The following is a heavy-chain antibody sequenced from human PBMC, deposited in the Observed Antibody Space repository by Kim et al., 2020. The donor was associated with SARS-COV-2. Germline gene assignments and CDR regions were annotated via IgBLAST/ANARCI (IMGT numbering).Heavy chain of an antibody. CDR2: INSNGGGT. D-gene: IGHD2-2*01. V-gene: IGHV3-64D*06. CDR1: GFSFGTHA. Sequence: GGSLRLSCSASGFSFGTHAIHWVRQAPGKGLQYVSGINSNGGGTYYADSVRGRFSISRDNSKNTVYLQMTSLRAEDTAVYYCVKMTSCSSTNCYAGFDYWGQGTLVTVSS. J-gene: IGHJ4*02. CDR3: VKMTSCSSTNCYAGFDY.